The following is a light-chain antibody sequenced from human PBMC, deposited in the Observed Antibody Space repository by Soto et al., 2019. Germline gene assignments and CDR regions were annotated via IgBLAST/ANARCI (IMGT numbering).Light chain of an antibody. Sequence: DIQMTQSPSTLSASVGDRVTITCRASQSISTSLAWYQQKPGKAPKVLIYKAPSLESGVPSRFSGSGSGTEFTLTISSLQPDDFATYYCQHCDSYWTFGQGTKVEIK. CDR1: QSISTS. CDR3: QHCDSYWT. CDR2: KAP. V-gene: IGKV1-5*03. J-gene: IGKJ1*01.